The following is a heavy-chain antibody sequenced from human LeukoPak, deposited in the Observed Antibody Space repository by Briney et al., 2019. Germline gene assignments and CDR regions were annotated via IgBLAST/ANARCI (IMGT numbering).Heavy chain of an antibody. CDR1: GGSISSYY. V-gene: IGHV4-59*06. D-gene: IGHD3-9*01. J-gene: IGHJ4*02. CDR2: IYYSGST. CDR3: ARTYYDILTGYYPFDY. Sequence: SETLSLTCTVSGGSISSYYWSWIRQHPGKGPEWIGYIYYSGSTYYNPSLKSRVTISVDTSKNQFSLKLSSVTAADTAVYYCARTYYDILTGYYPFDYWGQGTLVTVSS.